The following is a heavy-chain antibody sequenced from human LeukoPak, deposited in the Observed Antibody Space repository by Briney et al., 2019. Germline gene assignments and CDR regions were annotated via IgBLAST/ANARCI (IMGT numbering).Heavy chain of an antibody. CDR1: GYTFTSYG. Sequence: ASVKVSCKASGYTFTSYGISWVRQAPGQGLEWMGWIGAYNGNTNYAQKLQGRVTMTTDTSTSTAYMELRSLRSDDTAVYYCARDRSGWLIDNYWGQGTLVTVSS. V-gene: IGHV1-18*01. CDR3: ARDRSGWLIDNY. CDR2: IGAYNGNT. J-gene: IGHJ4*02. D-gene: IGHD6-19*01.